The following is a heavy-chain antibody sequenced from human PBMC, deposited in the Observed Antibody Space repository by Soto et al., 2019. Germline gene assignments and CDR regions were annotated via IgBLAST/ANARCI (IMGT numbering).Heavy chain of an antibody. CDR2: IYPGDSDT. CDR1: GYSFTSYW. J-gene: IGHJ5*02. D-gene: IGHD6-6*01. CDR3: ARHKYSSPWPHNCFDA. Sequence: PGESLQISCRGSGYSFTSYWIGCGRQMPGKGLEWMGIIYPGDSDTRYSPSFQGQVTISADKSISTAYLQWSSLKASDTAMYYCARHKYSSPWPHNCFDAWGQGTLVSVXA. V-gene: IGHV5-51*01.